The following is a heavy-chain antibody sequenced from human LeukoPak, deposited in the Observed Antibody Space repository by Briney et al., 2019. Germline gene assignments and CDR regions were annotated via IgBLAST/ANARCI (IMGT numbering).Heavy chain of an antibody. CDR3: TRTSITMMGYYFDY. J-gene: IGHJ4*02. V-gene: IGHV4-61*02. CDR2: IYISGTI. D-gene: IGHD3-22*01. CDR1: GGSISSTDYY. Sequence: PSETLSLTRSVSGGSISSTDYYWSWVRQPAGKGLEWIGRIYISGTIDYNPSLKSPVTISLDTSKNQFSLKLNSVTAADTAVYYCTRTSITMMGYYFDYWGQGTLVTVSS.